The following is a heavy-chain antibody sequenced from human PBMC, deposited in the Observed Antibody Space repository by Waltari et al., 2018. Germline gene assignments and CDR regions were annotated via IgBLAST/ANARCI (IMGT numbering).Heavy chain of an antibody. CDR1: GVTVNKNA. CDR3: ARDRFLLWFGLLDV. Sequence: EVQILESGGGLVQPGGSLRLSCAASGVTVNKNAMAWVRQAPGKGLEWVSAVTGSGGTTHYADSVKGRFTISRHNSENTIFLQMDSLRVEDTAIYYCARDRFLLWFGLLDVWGQGTTVTVSS. CDR2: VTGSGGTT. J-gene: IGHJ6*02. D-gene: IGHD3-10*01. V-gene: IGHV3-23*01.